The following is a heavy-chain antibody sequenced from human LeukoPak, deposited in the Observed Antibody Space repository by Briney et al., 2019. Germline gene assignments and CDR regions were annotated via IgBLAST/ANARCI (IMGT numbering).Heavy chain of an antibody. CDR1: GFTFSSYW. Sequence: GGSLRLSCAASGFTFSSYWMHWVREVPGKGLVWVSHINSDGSSTSYADSVKGRFTISRDNAKNSLYLQMNSLRADDTAVYYCARGSTKWRGGDYWGQGTLVTVSS. J-gene: IGHJ4*02. CDR2: INSDGSST. V-gene: IGHV3-74*01. D-gene: IGHD1-26*01. CDR3: ARGSTKWRGGDY.